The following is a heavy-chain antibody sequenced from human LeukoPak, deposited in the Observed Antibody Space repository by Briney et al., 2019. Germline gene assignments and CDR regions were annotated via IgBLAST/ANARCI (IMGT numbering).Heavy chain of an antibody. D-gene: IGHD3-10*01. CDR3: ARGSSGDFDY. CDR1: GGTVSSYA. V-gene: IGHV1-69*04. J-gene: IGHJ4*02. Sequence: GSSVKVSCKASGGTVSSYAISWVRQAPGQGLEWMGRIIPILGIANYAQKFQGRVTITADKSSSTAYMELSSLRSEDTAVYYCARGSSGDFDYWGQGTLVAVSS. CDR2: IIPILGIA.